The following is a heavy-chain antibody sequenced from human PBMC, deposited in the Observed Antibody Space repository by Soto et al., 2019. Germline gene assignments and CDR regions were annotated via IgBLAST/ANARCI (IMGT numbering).Heavy chain of an antibody. J-gene: IGHJ3*02. Sequence: KSSETLSLTGSVSVVSIGSHVWSWIRQAPGKAAALVGYTYHTVNSNYKAALKSRVTISMDTSKNQLSLQLSVVTAADTAGYYCARLQYTVVTALDIWGQGTMVRVSS. CDR3: ARLQYTVVTALDI. CDR2: TYHTVNS. D-gene: IGHD2-15*01. V-gene: IGHV4-59*11. CDR1: VVSIGSHV.